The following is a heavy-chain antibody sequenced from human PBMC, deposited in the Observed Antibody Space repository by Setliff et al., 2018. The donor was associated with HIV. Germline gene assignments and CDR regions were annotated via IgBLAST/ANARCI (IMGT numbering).Heavy chain of an antibody. D-gene: IGHD4-4*01. CDR2: SRNKANSYTT. J-gene: IGHJ4*02. V-gene: IGHV3-72*01. CDR1: GFTLSDHY. Sequence: GGLRLSCAASGFTLSDHYIDWVRQAPGKGPEWVGRSRNKANSYTTEYAASVKGRFTISRDDSKNSLYLQMNSLKTEDTAVYYCTRVDSNYEKFDCWGQGSLVTVSS. CDR3: TRVDSNYEKFDC.